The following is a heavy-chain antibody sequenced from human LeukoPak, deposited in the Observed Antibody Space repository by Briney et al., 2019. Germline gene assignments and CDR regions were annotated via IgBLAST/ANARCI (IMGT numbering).Heavy chain of an antibody. CDR1: GFTFSSYS. D-gene: IGHD6-13*01. Sequence: GGSLRLSCAASGFTFSSYSMNWVRQAPGKGLEWVSSISSSSSYIYYADSVKGRFTISRDNAKNSLYLQMNSLRAEDTAVYYCARDLEIAAAGTADYWGQGTLVTVSS. CDR3: ARDLEIAAAGTADY. J-gene: IGHJ4*02. CDR2: ISSSSSYI. V-gene: IGHV3-21*01.